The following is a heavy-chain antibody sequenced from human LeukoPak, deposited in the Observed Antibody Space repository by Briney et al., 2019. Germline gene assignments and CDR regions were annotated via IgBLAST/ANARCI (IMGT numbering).Heavy chain of an antibody. CDR1: GFTFSSYA. Sequence: GSLRLSCAASGFTFSSYAMSWVRQAPGKGLEWVSAISGSGGSTYYADSVKGRFTISRDNSKSTLYLQMNSLRAEDTAVYYCAKALGYCSSTSCYYYYGMDVWGQGTTVTVSS. CDR3: AKALGYCSSTSCYYYYGMDV. J-gene: IGHJ6*02. V-gene: IGHV3-23*01. CDR2: ISGSGGST. D-gene: IGHD2-2*01.